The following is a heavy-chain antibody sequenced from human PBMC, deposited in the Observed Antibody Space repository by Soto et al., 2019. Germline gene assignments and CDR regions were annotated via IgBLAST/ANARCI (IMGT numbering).Heavy chain of an antibody. V-gene: IGHV3-30*18. J-gene: IGHJ4*02. Sequence: QVQLVESGGGVVQPGRSLRLSCAASGFTFSSYGMHWVRQAPGKGLEWVAVISYDGSNEYYADSVKGRFTISRDNSKNTLYLQMNSLRAEDTAVYHCAKDAGGSSYFDYWGQGTLVTVSS. CDR3: AKDAGGSSYFDY. D-gene: IGHD1-26*01. CDR2: ISYDGSNE. CDR1: GFTFSSYG.